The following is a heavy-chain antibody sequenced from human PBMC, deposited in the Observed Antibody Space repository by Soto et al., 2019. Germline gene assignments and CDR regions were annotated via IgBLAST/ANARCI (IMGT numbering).Heavy chain of an antibody. CDR3: ANGGHNDGYNFSHGMDG. J-gene: IGHJ6*02. V-gene: IGHV1-69*01. Sequence: QVQVVQSGAEVKKPGSSVKVSCKVSGGIFTNNAISWVRQAPGQGLEWVGGVIPLFDTAYYAQIFRGRLRIALDGATTTAYMELNGLTSDDTAIHFGANGGHNDGYNFSHGMDGWGQGTTVTVS. D-gene: IGHD5-18*01. CDR2: VIPLFDTA. CDR1: GGIFTNNA.